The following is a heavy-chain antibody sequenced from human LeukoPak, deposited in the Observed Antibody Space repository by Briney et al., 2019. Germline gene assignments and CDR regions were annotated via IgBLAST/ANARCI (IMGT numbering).Heavy chain of an antibody. J-gene: IGHJ4*02. CDR1: GYTFSTCD. CDR3: ARVLGSISH. V-gene: IGHV1-8*01. Sequence: GASVKVSCKASGYTFSTCDINWVRQATGQGLEWIGWMNPNSGNTGFAHKFQGRVTMTRDTPMNTAYMELSSLRSDDTAVYYCARVLGSISHWGQGTLVTVSS. D-gene: IGHD1-1*01. CDR2: MNPNSGNT.